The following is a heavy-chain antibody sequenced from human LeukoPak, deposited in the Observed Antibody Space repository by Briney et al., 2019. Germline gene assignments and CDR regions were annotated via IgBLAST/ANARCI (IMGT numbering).Heavy chain of an antibody. Sequence: ASVKVSCKASGYTFTSYAMNWVRQAPGQGLEWMGWINTNTGNPTYAQGFTGRFVFSLDTSVSTAYLQISSLKAEDTAVYYCARDKEYCSSTSCYLTPSYGLDYWGQGTLVTVSS. V-gene: IGHV7-4-1*02. CDR2: INTNTGNP. J-gene: IGHJ4*02. D-gene: IGHD2-2*01. CDR3: ARDKEYCSSTSCYLTPSYGLDY. CDR1: GYTFTSYA.